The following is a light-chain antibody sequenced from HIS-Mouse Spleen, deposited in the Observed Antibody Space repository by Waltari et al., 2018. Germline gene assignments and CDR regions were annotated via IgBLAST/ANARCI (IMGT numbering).Light chain of an antibody. V-gene: IGLV2-11*01. CDR1: SSDVGGYNY. CDR3: CSYAGSYTGV. J-gene: IGLJ1*01. Sequence: QSALTQPRSVSGSPGQSVTISCTGTSSDVGGYNYVSWYQQHPGKAPKRMIYDVSKRPSGVPDRVSGSKSGNTASLTISGLQAEDEADYYCCSYAGSYTGVFGTGTKVTVL. CDR2: DVS.